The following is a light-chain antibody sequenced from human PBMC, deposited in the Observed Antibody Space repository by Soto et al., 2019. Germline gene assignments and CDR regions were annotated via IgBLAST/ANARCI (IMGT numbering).Light chain of an antibody. V-gene: IGKV1-5*01. CDR1: QSISSL. Sequence: IQMTQSPSTLSASVGDRVTITCRASQSISSLLAWYQQKPGKAPKLLIYDASSLESGVPSRFSGSGSGTEFTLTITSLQPDDFATYYCQQYNSYPWTFGQGTKVDI. CDR3: QQYNSYPWT. CDR2: DAS. J-gene: IGKJ1*01.